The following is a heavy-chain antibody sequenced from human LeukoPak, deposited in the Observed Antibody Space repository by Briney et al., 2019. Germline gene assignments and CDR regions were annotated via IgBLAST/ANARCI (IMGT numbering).Heavy chain of an antibody. CDR3: ARDGYYDVSGLDY. CDR2: ISSSSSYI. D-gene: IGHD3-22*01. Sequence: GGSLRLSCAASGFTFSSYSMNWVRQAPGKGLEWVSSISSSSSYIYYADSVKGRFTISRDNAKNSLYLQMNSLRAEDTAVYYCARDGYYDVSGLDYWGQGTLVTVSS. CDR1: GFTFSSYS. J-gene: IGHJ4*02. V-gene: IGHV3-21*01.